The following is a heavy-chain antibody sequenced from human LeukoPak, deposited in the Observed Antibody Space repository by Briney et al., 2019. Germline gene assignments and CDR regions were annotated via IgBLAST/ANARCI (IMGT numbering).Heavy chain of an antibody. V-gene: IGHV1-18*01. Sequence: ASVKVSCKASGYTFTSYGISWVRQAPGQGLEWMGWISAYNGNTNYAQKLQGRVTMTTDTSTSTAYMELRSLRSDDTAVYYCARMYIVWGDCSSTSCPSRYFDYWGQGTLVTVSS. J-gene: IGHJ4*02. CDR1: GYTFTSYG. D-gene: IGHD2-2*01. CDR2: ISAYNGNT. CDR3: ARMYIVWGDCSSTSCPSRYFDY.